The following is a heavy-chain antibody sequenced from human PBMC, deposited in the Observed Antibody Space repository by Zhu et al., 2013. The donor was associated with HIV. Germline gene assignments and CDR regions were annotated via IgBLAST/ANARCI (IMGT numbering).Heavy chain of an antibody. Sequence: QVQLVQSGAEMKKPGASVKVSCKASGHTFTTHGITWVRQAPGQGLEWMGWISAYNGHTNFAQNLQGRVAMATDTSTGTAYLELRSLTSDNTAVYFXAEFGTGFDYWGQGTLVTVSS. CDR2: ISAYNGHT. J-gene: IGHJ4*02. CDR3: AEFGTGFDY. CDR1: GHTFTTHG. D-gene: IGHD3-16*01. V-gene: IGHV1-18*01.